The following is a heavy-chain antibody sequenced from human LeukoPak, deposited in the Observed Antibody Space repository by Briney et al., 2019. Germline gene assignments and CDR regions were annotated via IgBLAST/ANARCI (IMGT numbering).Heavy chain of an antibody. V-gene: IGHV4-59*01. CDR2: IYYSGST. CDR3: ARDSYCGGECFDY. Sequence: SETLSLTCTVSGGSISSYYWSWIRQPPGKGLEWIGYIYYSGSTNYNPSLKSRVTISGDTSRDQLSLKLTSVTAADTAVYYCARDSYCGGECFDYWGQGTLVTVSS. J-gene: IGHJ4*02. D-gene: IGHD2-21*01. CDR1: GGSISSYY.